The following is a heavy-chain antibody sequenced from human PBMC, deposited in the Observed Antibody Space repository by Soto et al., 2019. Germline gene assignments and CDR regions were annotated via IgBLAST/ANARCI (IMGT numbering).Heavy chain of an antibody. CDR2: ISITDGGST. Sequence: PGGSLRLSCAASGFTFSGYAMSWVRQSHGKGREWVSSISITDGGSTYYADSVKGRFTISRDNSKNTLYLQMNSLRAEDTAVYYCAKDLLRHYYDTSAYYVDYWGQGALVTVSS. V-gene: IGHV3-23*01. CDR1: GFTFSGYA. D-gene: IGHD3-22*01. CDR3: AKDLLRHYYDTSAYYVDY. J-gene: IGHJ4*01.